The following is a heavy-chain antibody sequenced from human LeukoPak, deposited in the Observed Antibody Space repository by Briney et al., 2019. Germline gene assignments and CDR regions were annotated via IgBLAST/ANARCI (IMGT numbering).Heavy chain of an antibody. D-gene: IGHD6-13*01. CDR2: ISYDGSNK. V-gene: IGHV3-30-3*01. CDR1: GFTFSSYA. J-gene: IGHJ4*02. Sequence: GGSLRLSCAASGFTFSSYAMHWVRQAPGKGLEWVAVISYDGSNKYYADSVKGRFTISRDNSKNTLYLQMNSLRAEDTAVYYCAREGSWYIFDYWGQGTLVTVSS. CDR3: AREGSWYIFDY.